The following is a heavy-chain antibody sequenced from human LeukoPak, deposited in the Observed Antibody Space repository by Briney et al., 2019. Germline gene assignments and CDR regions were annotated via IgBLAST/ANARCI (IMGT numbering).Heavy chain of an antibody. CDR3: AKSSRQYRGGVDY. J-gene: IGHJ4*02. D-gene: IGHD5-12*01. CDR1: GFTFSSYA. V-gene: IGHV3-23*01. Sequence: GGSLRLSCVASGFTFSSYAMSWVRQAPGKGLEWVSTVSGSADSTCYADSVKGRFTISRDSSKSTLYLQMNSLRAEDTDVYYCAKSSRQYRGGVDYWGQGILVTVSS. CDR2: VSGSADST.